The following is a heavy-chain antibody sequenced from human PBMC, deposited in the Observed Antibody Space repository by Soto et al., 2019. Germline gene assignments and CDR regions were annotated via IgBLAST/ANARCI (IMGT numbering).Heavy chain of an antibody. V-gene: IGHV1-18*01. D-gene: IGHD3-10*01. J-gene: IGHJ5*02. CDR1: GYTFTSYG. CDR3: ARDRSEVGVRGVIITQWFDP. CDR2: ISAYNGNT. Sequence: ASVKVSCKASGYTFTSYGISWVRQAPGQGLEWMGWISAYNGNTNYAQKLQGRVTMTTDTSTSTAYMELRSLRSDDTAVYYCARDRSEVGVRGVIITQWFDPWGQGTLVT.